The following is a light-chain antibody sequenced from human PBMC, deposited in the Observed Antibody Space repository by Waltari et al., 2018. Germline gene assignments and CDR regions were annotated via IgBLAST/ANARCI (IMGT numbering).Light chain of an antibody. J-gene: IGKJ1*01. V-gene: IGKV1-39*01. CDR2: GAS. CDR3: QQSLNTPRT. Sequence: DIQMTQSPSSLSAFVGERVNITCRASQSIRSYVNWYQQKAGKAPQLLIYGASSLQSGVPSRFSGSGSGTDFTLTIRSLQPEDFATYYCQQSLNTPRTFGQGTKVEMK. CDR1: QSIRSY.